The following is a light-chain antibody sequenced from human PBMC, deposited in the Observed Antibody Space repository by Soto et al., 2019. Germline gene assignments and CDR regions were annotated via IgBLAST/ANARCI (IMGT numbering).Light chain of an antibody. V-gene: IGLV2-14*03. CDR3: SSYTTSNTRQIV. J-gene: IGLJ1*01. CDR2: DVT. CDR1: SSDVGGYNY. Sequence: QSALTQPASVSGSPGQSITISFTGTSSDVGGYNYVSWYQHHPGKAPKLIIYDVTNRPSGVSNPFSGSKSGNTAYLTISGLQPEDEADYYCSSYTTSNTRQIVFGTGTKVTVL.